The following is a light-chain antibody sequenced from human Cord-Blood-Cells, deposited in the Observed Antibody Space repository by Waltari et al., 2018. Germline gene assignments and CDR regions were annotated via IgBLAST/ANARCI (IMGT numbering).Light chain of an antibody. Sequence: IQMTQSPSSLSASVGERVTITCRASQGIRNDLGCYQQKPGKAPKLLIYAASSLRSGVPSRFSGSGSGTDFTLTISSLQPEDFATYYCLQDYNYPYSFGQGTKLEIK. CDR2: AAS. V-gene: IGKV1-6*01. CDR1: QGIRND. J-gene: IGKJ2*03. CDR3: LQDYNYPYS.